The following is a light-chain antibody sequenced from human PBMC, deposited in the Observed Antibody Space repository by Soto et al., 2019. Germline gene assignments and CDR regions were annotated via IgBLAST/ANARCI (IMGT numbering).Light chain of an antibody. CDR1: QSVSSN. CDR3: QQYNNWPWS. J-gene: IGKJ1*01. CDR2: GAS. Sequence: EIVMTQSPATLSVSPGERATLSCRASQSVSSNLAWYQQKPGQAPRLLIYGASTMATGIPARFSGSGCGTDFTLTISSLQSEDFAVYYCQQYNNWPWSFGQGTKVEIK. V-gene: IGKV3-15*01.